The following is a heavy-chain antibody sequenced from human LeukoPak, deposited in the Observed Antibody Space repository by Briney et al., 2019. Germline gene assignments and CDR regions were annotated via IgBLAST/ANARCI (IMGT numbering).Heavy chain of an antibody. V-gene: IGHV4-39*07. CDR2: INHSGST. CDR3: AREQTRAYDY. CDR1: GGSISSSSYY. Sequence: SETLSLTCTVSGGSISSSSYYWGWIRQPPGKGLEWIGEINHSGSTNYNPSLKSRVTISVDTSKNQFSLKLSSVTAADTAVYYCAREQTRAYDYWGQGTLVTVSS. J-gene: IGHJ4*02.